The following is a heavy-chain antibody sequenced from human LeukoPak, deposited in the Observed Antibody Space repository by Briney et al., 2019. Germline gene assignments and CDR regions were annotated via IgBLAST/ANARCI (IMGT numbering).Heavy chain of an antibody. CDR2: ITVSSSYI. CDR1: GFTFSSYS. V-gene: IGHV3-21*01. D-gene: IGHD2-2*01. J-gene: IGHJ3*02. Sequence: GGSLRLSCAASGFTFSSYSMNWVRQAPGKGLEWVSSITVSSSYIYSADSVKGRFTISRDNAKNSLYLQINSLRAEDTAVYYCAGGPIVVVPAAAHAFDIWGQGTMVTVSS. CDR3: AGGPIVVVPAAAHAFDI.